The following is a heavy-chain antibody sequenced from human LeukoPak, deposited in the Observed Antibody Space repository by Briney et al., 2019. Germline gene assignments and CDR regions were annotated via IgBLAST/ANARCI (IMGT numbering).Heavy chain of an antibody. Sequence: GESLKISCKGSGYSFTNYWIGWVRQMPGKGLEWMGIIHPGDSDTRYSPSFQGQVTISADKSSSTAYLQWSSLKASDTAMYYCARSHYFDSSGYYSGYYFDYWGQGTLVTVSS. V-gene: IGHV5-51*01. CDR3: ARSHYFDSSGYYSGYYFDY. J-gene: IGHJ4*02. CDR1: GYSFTNYW. D-gene: IGHD3-22*01. CDR2: IHPGDSDT.